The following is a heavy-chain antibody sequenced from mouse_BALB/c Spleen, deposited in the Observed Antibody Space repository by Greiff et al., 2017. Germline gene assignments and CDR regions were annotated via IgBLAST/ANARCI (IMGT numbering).Heavy chain of an antibody. Sequence: VHLVESGGDLVKPGGSLKLSCAASGFTFSSYGMSWVRQTPDKRLEWVATISSGGSYTYYPDSVKGRFTISRDNAKNTLYLQMSSLKSEDTAMYYCARQGGVDYYGSSWFAYWGQGTRVTVSA. CDR2: ISSGGSYT. J-gene: IGHJ3*01. V-gene: IGHV5-6*01. CDR3: ARQGGVDYYGSSWFAY. CDR1: GFTFSSYG. D-gene: IGHD1-1*01.